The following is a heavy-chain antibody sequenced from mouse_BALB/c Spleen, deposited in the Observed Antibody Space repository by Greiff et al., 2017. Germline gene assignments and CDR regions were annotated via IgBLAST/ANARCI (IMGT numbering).Heavy chain of an antibody. Sequence: EVQLVESGGGLVQPGGSRKLSCAASGFTFSSFGMHWVRQAPEKGLEWVAYISSGSSTIYYADTVKGRFTISRDNPKNTLFLQMTSLRSEDTAMYYGARSGNDPWFAYWGQGTQVTVSA. CDR2: ISSGSSTI. CDR3: ARSGNDPWFAY. V-gene: IGHV5-17*02. D-gene: IGHD2-3*01. J-gene: IGHJ3*01. CDR1: GFTFSSFG.